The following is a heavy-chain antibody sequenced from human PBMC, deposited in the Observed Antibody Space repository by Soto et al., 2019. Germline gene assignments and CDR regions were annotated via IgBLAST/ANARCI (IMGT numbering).Heavy chain of an antibody. J-gene: IGHJ3*02. CDR3: AKSPAVAGSKNDAFDI. D-gene: IGHD6-19*01. CDR1: GFTFSSYA. CDR2: ISGNGGST. V-gene: IGHV3-23*01. Sequence: GGSLRLSCAASGFTFSSYAMSWVRQAPGKGLEWVSAISGNGGSTYYADSVKGRFTISRDNSKNTLYLQMNSLRAEDTAVYYCAKSPAVAGSKNDAFDIWGQGTMVTVSS.